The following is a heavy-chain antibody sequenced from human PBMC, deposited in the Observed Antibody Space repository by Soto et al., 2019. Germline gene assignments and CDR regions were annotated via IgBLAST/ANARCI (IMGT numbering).Heavy chain of an antibody. CDR3: ANTYCSGGSCYPFYFDY. Sequence: QVQLVESGGGVVQPEKSLRLSCAASGFTFNSYGMHWVRQAPGKGLEWVAVISYDGSIKYYADSVKGRFTISRDKSKNTLYLQMNSLRADDMAVYYCANTYCSGGSCYPFYFDYWGQGTLVTVSS. V-gene: IGHV3-30*18. CDR2: ISYDGSIK. CDR1: GFTFNSYG. J-gene: IGHJ4*02. D-gene: IGHD2-15*01.